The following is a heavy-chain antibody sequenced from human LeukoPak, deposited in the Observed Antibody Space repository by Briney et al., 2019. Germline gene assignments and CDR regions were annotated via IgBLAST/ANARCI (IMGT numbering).Heavy chain of an antibody. J-gene: IGHJ4*02. CDR2: MSSRGYPT. V-gene: IGHV3-11*01. CDR1: GFTFSDYY. Sequence: GGSLRLSCLASGFTFSDYYMSWVRQAPGKGLEWISYMSSRGYPTYYAESVKGRFTISRDNAKNTLYLQMHNPRTDDTAVYFCARVGIALTSPFDYWGLGTLVAVSS. D-gene: IGHD1-1*01. CDR3: ARVGIALTSPFDY.